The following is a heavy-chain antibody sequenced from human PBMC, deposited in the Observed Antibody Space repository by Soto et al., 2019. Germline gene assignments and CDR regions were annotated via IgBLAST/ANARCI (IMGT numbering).Heavy chain of an antibody. Sequence: QVQLVQSGAEVKKPGASVTVSCKASGYTFTGHYVYWVRQAPGQGLEWMGWINPKSGDTHYAQKFPGRVTMTRDTSISTAYMAMSGLRSDDTAIYYCTKGLESHLLSWFDPWGQGTQVTVSS. CDR1: GYTFTGHY. D-gene: IGHD2-2*01. V-gene: IGHV1-2*02. CDR2: INPKSGDT. J-gene: IGHJ5*02. CDR3: TKGLESHLLSWFDP.